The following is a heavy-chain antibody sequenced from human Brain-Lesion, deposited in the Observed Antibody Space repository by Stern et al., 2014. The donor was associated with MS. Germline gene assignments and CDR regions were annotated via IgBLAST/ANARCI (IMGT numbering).Heavy chain of an antibody. CDR3: ATLSPGAGGNYYRHFDY. J-gene: IGHJ4*02. Sequence: MQLVESGAEVKKPGASVKVSCKVSGYTLTELSMHWVRQAPRKGLEWMGGFDPEDGETIYAQKFQGRVTMIEDTSTDTAYMELSSLRSEDTAVYYCATLSPGAGGNYYRHFDYWGQGTLVTVSS. V-gene: IGHV1-24*01. CDR2: FDPEDGET. D-gene: IGHD1-26*01. CDR1: GYTLTELS.